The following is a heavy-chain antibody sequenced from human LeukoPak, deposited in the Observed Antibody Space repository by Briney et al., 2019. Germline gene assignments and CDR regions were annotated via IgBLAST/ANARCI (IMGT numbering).Heavy chain of an antibody. V-gene: IGHV3-7*05. Sequence: GGSLRLSCAVSGFTFSDHYMDWVRQAPGKGLEWVAKIKQDGGEKHYVDSVKGRFTISRDNAKNSLYLQMSSLSAEDTAVYYCARWFSGSGGWVLDYWGQGTLVTVSS. D-gene: IGHD3-10*01. CDR1: GFTFSDHY. CDR3: ARWFSGSGGWVLDY. CDR2: IKQDGGEK. J-gene: IGHJ4*02.